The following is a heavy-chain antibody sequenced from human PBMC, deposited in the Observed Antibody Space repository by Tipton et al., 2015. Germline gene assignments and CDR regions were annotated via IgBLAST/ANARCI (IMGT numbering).Heavy chain of an antibody. Sequence: TLSLTCTVSGGSISSGDYYWSWIRQPPRKGLEWIGYIHQSGSTRYNPSLKSRITISLDTSKNQFSLRLSSVTAADTAVYHCARLWSYDFWSGTSYSFDYWGQGTLVTVSS. CDR2: IHQSGST. D-gene: IGHD3-3*01. CDR3: ARLWSYDFWSGTSYSFDY. CDR1: GGSISSGDYY. V-gene: IGHV4-61*08. J-gene: IGHJ4*02.